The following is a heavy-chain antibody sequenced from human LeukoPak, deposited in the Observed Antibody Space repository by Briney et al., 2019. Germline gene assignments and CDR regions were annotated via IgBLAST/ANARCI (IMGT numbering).Heavy chain of an antibody. Sequence: SETLSLTCTVSGGSISSYYWSWIRQPAGKGLEWIGRIYTSGSTNYNPSLKSRVTISVDTSKNQFSLKLSSVTAADTAVYYCARPAVLNDAFDIWGQGTMVTVSS. CDR2: IYTSGST. CDR3: ARPAVLNDAFDI. D-gene: IGHD2-8*02. CDR1: GGSISSYY. V-gene: IGHV4-4*07. J-gene: IGHJ3*02.